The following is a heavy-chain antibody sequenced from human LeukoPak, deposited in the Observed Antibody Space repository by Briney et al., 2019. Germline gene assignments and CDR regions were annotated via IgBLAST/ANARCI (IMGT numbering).Heavy chain of an antibody. CDR1: GSSFTSYW. CDR2: IYPGDSDT. D-gene: IGHD3-22*01. Sequence: GASLKISCKGSGSSFTSYWIGWVRPMPGKGLEWMGIIYPGDSDTRYSPSFQGQVTISADKSISTAYLQWSSLKASDTAMYYCATQSYYYDSSGYIPFSYWGQGTLVTVSS. V-gene: IGHV5-51*01. CDR3: ATQSYYYDSSGYIPFSY. J-gene: IGHJ4*02.